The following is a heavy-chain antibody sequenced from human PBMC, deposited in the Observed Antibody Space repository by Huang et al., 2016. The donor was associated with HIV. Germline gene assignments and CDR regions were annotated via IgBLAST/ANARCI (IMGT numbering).Heavy chain of an antibody. Sequence: QVHLVQSGAEVKKPGASVTVSCKPSGYTLNNYDINGVRQATGQGLEWMGWMNPKSGNTGYRQKWQGRVRMTRNTSISTADMELSGLRSEDTAVYYCARALSGNFLSTMDVWGQGTTVTV. CDR3: ARALSGNFLSTMDV. V-gene: IGHV1-8*01. J-gene: IGHJ6*02. CDR1: GYTLNNYD. D-gene: IGHD1-26*01. CDR2: MNPKSGNT.